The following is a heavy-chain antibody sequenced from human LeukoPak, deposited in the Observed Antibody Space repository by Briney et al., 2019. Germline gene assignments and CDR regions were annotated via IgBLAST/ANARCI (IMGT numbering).Heavy chain of an antibody. Sequence: SETLSLTCTVSGGSISSYYWSWIRQPPGKGLEWIGYIYYSGSTNYNPSLKSRVTISVDTSKNQFSLELNSVIAADTAVYYCARQVATKGEWAFDIWGQGTLVTVSS. J-gene: IGHJ3*02. CDR3: ARQVATKGEWAFDI. CDR1: GGSISSYY. V-gene: IGHV4-59*08. D-gene: IGHD5-12*01. CDR2: IYYSGST.